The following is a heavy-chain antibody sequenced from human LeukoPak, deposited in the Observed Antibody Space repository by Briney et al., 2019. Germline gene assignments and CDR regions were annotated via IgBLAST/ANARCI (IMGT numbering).Heavy chain of an antibody. CDR2: IYSGGST. J-gene: IGHJ3*02. D-gene: IGHD3-22*01. CDR1: GFTVSSNY. V-gene: IGHV3-53*01. CDR3: AREPYDSPRVAFDI. Sequence: GGSLRLSWAAWGFTVSSNYMSWVRRAPGEGREGGSVIYSGGSTYYADSVKGRFTISRDNSKNTLYLQMNSLRAEDTAVYYCAREPYDSPRVAFDIWGQGTMVTVSS.